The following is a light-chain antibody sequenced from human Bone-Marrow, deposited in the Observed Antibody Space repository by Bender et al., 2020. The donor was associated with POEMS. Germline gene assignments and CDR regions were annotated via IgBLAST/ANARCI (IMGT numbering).Light chain of an antibody. CDR2: QDT. V-gene: IGLV3-1*01. CDR1: DLGDKY. Sequence: SYEVTQPPSVSVSPGQTASITCSGDDLGDKYVAWYQQKPGHSPVLVVYQDTKRPSGIPERISGANSGNTATLTISGTQIMDDADYYCQAWDNYSVIFGGGTKLTVL. J-gene: IGLJ2*01. CDR3: QAWDNYSVI.